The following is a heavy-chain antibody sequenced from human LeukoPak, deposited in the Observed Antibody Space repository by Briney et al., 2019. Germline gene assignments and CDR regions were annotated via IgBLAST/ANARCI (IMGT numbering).Heavy chain of an antibody. J-gene: IGHJ4*02. CDR2: INHSGST. CDR1: GGSFSGYY. Sequence: SETLSLTCAVYGGSFSGYYWSWIRKPPGKGLEWIGEINHSGSTNYNPSLKSRGTISVDTSKNQFSLKLSSVTAADTAAYYCARDSRYSNSWSNFDYWGQGTLVTVSS. V-gene: IGHV4-34*01. D-gene: IGHD6-13*01. CDR3: ARDSRYSNSWSNFDY.